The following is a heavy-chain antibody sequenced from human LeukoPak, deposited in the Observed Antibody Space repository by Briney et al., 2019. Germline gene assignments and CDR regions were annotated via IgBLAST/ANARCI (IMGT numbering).Heavy chain of an antibody. Sequence: DPGGSLRLSCAASGFSFSDYYMSWIRQAPGKGLEWLSYIDGTSTFTNYADSVKGRFTISRDNAKNTLYLQMNSLRAEDTALYYCTRADFWGQGTLVTVSS. CDR3: TRADF. V-gene: IGHV3-11*06. CDR1: GFSFSDYY. J-gene: IGHJ4*02. CDR2: IDGTSTFT.